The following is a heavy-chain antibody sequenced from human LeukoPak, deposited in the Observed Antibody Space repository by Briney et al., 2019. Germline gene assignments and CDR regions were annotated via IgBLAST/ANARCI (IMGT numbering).Heavy chain of an antibody. V-gene: IGHV1-69*08. CDR2: IIAILDTA. Sequence: SVKVSCKASGGSFSDYSISWVRQPPGQGLEWMGRIIAILDTAHYAQKFQGRFTITADKSTTTVYMELSSLRSDDTAVYYCVRSGYDYDWFDPWGQRTLVTVSS. D-gene: IGHD5-12*01. CDR1: GGSFSDYS. J-gene: IGHJ5*02. CDR3: VRSGYDYDWFDP.